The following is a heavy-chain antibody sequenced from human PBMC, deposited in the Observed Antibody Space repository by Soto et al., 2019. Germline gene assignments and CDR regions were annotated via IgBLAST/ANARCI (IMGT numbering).Heavy chain of an antibody. J-gene: IGHJ4*02. CDR3: ARADELRPHPLHY. D-gene: IGHD1-26*01. Sequence: SETLSLTCTVSGGSISSGDYYWSWIRQPPGKGLEWIGYIYYSGSTYYNPSLKSRVTISVDTSKNQFSLKLSSVTAADTAVYYCARADELRPHPLHYWGQGTLVTVSS. CDR1: GGSISSGDYY. V-gene: IGHV4-30-4*01. CDR2: IYYSGST.